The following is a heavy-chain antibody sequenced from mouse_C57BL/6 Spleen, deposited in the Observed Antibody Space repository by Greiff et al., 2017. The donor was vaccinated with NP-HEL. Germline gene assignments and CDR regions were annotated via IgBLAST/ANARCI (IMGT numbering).Heavy chain of an antibody. Sequence: VHVKQSGAELVRPGASVKLSCTASGFNIKDDYMHWVKQRPEQGLEWIGWIDPENGDTEYASKFQGKATITADTSSNTAYLQLSSLTSEDTAVYYCTLLRLFAYWGQGTLVTVSA. J-gene: IGHJ3*01. CDR3: TLLRLFAY. V-gene: IGHV14-4*01. D-gene: IGHD2-4*01. CDR1: GFNIKDDY. CDR2: IDPENGDT.